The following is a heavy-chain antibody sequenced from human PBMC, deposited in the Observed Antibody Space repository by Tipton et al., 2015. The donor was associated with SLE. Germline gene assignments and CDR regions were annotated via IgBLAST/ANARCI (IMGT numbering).Heavy chain of an antibody. V-gene: IGHV1-8*01. CDR3: TRRCGKGSAY. CDR2: MNPKSGNT. Sequence: QLVQSGAEVQKPGASVKVSCKASGYAFSSYDINWVRQASGQGLEWMGWMNPKSGNTGFAQKFQGRVTMTRNNAITTAYMELSSLRSEDTAIYYCTRRCGKGSAYWGQGTLITVSS. CDR1: GYAFSSYD. J-gene: IGHJ4*02. D-gene: IGHD4-23*01.